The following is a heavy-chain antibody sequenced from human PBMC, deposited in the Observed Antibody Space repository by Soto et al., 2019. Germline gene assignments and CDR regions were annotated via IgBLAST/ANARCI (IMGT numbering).Heavy chain of an antibody. CDR1: GGSFSGYY. D-gene: IGHD4-17*01. V-gene: IGHV4-34*01. CDR3: ARDYGDFVFDY. CDR2: INHSGST. J-gene: IGHJ4*02. Sequence: QVKLQQWGAGLLKPSETLSLTCAVYGGSFSGYYRSWIRQPPGKGLEWIGEINHSGSTNYTPSLKSRVTISVDTSKNQFSLKLSSVTAADTAVYYCARDYGDFVFDYWGQGTLVTVSS.